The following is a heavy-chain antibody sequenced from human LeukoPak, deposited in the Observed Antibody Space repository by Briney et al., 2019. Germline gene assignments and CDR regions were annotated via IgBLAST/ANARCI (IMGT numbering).Heavy chain of an antibody. J-gene: IGHJ3*02. CDR2: LYYGGST. CDR3: ARHDRPSDAFDI. CDR1: GFTFSSYA. Sequence: GSLRLSCAASGFTFSSYAMSWVRQAPGKGLEWVGSLYYGGSTYYNPSVKSRVTISVDTSKNQFSLKLSSVTAADTAVYYCARHDRPSDAFDIWGQGTMVTVSS. V-gene: IGHV4-39*01.